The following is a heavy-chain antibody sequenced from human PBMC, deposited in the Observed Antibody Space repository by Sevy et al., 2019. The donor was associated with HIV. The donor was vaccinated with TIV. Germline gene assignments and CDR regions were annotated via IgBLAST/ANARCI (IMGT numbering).Heavy chain of an antibody. CDR3: AAGDYGSGEGY. Sequence: GGSLRLSCAASGFTVSSNYMSWVRQAPGKGLEWVSVIYSGGSTYYADSVKGRFTISRDNSKNTLYLQMNSLRAEDTAVYYWAAGDYGSGEGYWGQGTLVTVSS. CDR1: GFTVSSNY. D-gene: IGHD3-10*01. J-gene: IGHJ4*02. V-gene: IGHV3-53*01. CDR2: IYSGGST.